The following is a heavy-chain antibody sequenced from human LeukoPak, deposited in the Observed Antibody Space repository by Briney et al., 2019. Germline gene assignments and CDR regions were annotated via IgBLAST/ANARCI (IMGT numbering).Heavy chain of an antibody. CDR1: GFTFSSYA. D-gene: IGHD5-12*01. CDR3: VKGKVATKYYYGMDV. V-gene: IGHV3-64D*06. Sequence: PGGSLRLSCSASGFTFSSYAMHWVRQAPGKGLEYVSAISSNGGSTYHADSVKGRFTISRDNSKNTLYLQMSSLRAEDTAVYYCVKGKVATKYYYGMDVWGKGTTVTVSS. J-gene: IGHJ6*04. CDR2: ISSNGGST.